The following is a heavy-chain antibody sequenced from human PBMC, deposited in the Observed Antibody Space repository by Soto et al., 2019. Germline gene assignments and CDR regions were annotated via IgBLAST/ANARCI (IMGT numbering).Heavy chain of an antibody. J-gene: IGHJ4*02. CDR3: ARATIDSSGADYFHY. Sequence: TSETLSLTCTVFGGSISSLGYFWSWIRQHPGKGLEWIGYIYYSGNTNYNPSLKSRVTISVDTSKNKFSLKLSSVTAADTAVYYCARATIDSSGADYFHYWGQGNKVTVSS. CDR2: IYYSGNT. V-gene: IGHV4-61*08. CDR1: GGSISSLGYF. D-gene: IGHD3-22*01.